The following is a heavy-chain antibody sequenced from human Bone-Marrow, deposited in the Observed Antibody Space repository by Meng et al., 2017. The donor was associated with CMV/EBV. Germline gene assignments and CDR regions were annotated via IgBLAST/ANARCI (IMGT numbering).Heavy chain of an antibody. J-gene: IGHJ4*02. CDR1: GYTFTSNY. CDR3: ASSLRPGGYFDY. CDR2: ISGNNGNT. Sequence: ASVKVSCKASGYTFTSNYIHWVRQAPGQGLEWMGWISGNNGNTHYAQKLQGRVTMTTDTSTSTAYMELRSLRSDDTAVYYCASSLRPGGYFDYWGQGNLVNIAS. V-gene: IGHV1-18*04. D-gene: IGHD3-10*01.